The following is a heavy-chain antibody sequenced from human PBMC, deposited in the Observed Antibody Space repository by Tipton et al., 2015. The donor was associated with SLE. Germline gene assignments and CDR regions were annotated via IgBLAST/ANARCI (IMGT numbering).Heavy chain of an antibody. V-gene: IGHV4-59*08. J-gene: IGHJ6*02. CDR3: ASSSAYYYGVDV. Sequence: LRLSCTVSGDSIKSNYWSWIRQPPGKGLEWIGYTHYSGSTRYNPSLKSRVTISVDTSKNQFSLQLSSVTAADTAVYYCASSSAYYYGVDVWGQGTTVIVSS. D-gene: IGHD3-10*01. CDR1: GDSIKSNY. CDR2: THYSGST.